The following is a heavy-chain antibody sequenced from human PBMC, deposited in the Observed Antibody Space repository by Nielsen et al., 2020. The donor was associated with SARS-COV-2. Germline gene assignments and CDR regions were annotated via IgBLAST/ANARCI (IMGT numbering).Heavy chain of an antibody. CDR3: ARGPMTTAVTVDWFDP. J-gene: IGHJ5*02. CDR2: INPSGGST. D-gene: IGHD4-23*01. V-gene: IGHV1-46*01. CDR1: GYTFTSYY. Sequence: ASVKVSCKASGYTFTSYYMHWVRQAPGQGLEWMGIINPSGGSTSYAQKFQGRVTMTRDTSTSTVYMELSSLRSEDTAVYYCARGPMTTAVTVDWFDPWGQGTLVTVSS.